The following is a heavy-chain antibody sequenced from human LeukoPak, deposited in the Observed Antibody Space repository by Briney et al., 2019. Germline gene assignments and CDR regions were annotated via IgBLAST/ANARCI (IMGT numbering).Heavy chain of an antibody. CDR2: IYSGGST. D-gene: IGHD6-19*01. CDR3: ARDSSGWWNYFGY. Sequence: GGSLRLSCAASGFTVSSNYMSWVRQAPGKGLEWVSVIYSGGSTYYADSVKGRFTISRDNSKNTLYLQMNSLRAEDTAVYYCARDSSGWWNYFGYWGQGTLVTVSS. CDR1: GFTVSSNY. J-gene: IGHJ4*02. V-gene: IGHV3-53*01.